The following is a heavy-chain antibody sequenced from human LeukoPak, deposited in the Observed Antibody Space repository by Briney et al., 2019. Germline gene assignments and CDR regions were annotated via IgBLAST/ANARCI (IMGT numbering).Heavy chain of an antibody. D-gene: IGHD4-23*01. V-gene: IGHV5-51*01. CDR3: AREGAVGESYFRH. CDR2: IYPGNSDT. Sequence: ESLKISCKGSGYSFTNDWIGWGRQMPGKGLEWMAIIYPGNSDTRYSPSFQGQVTISADKSISTAYLQWSSLKASGTAMYYCAREGAVGESYFRHWGQGTLVTVSS. CDR1: GYSFTNDW. J-gene: IGHJ1*01.